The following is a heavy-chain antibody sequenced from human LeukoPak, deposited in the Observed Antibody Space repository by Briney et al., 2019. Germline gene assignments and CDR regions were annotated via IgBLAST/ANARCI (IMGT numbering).Heavy chain of an antibody. CDR3: ARRTDTAMEFDY. V-gene: IGHV4-34*01. Sequence: SETLSFTCAVYGGSFSGYYWSWIRQPPGKGLEWIGEINHSGSTNYNPSLKSRVTISVDTSKNQFSLKLSSVTAADTAVYYCARRTDTAMEFDYWGQGTLVTVSS. CDR1: GGSFSGYY. CDR2: INHSGST. J-gene: IGHJ4*02. D-gene: IGHD5-18*01.